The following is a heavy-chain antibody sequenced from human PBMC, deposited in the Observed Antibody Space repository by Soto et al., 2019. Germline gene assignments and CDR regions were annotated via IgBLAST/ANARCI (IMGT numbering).Heavy chain of an antibody. CDR3: ARGIAYSSSCYSYDYMDV. CDR1: GYTFTRYA. V-gene: IGHV1-3*01. CDR2: INAGNGNT. J-gene: IGHJ6*03. D-gene: IGHD6-6*01. Sequence: SLKVSCNASGYTFTRYAMHWVLQAPGQRHEWMGWINAGNGNTKYSQKFQGRVTMTRDTSTSTAYMELSSLRSEDTAVYYCARGIAYSSSCYSYDYMDVSGKGTTDIVSS.